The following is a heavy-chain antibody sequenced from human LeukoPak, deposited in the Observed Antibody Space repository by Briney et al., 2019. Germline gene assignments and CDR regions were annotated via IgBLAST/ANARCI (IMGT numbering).Heavy chain of an antibody. Sequence: GASVKVSCKASGYTFTNYYMHWVRQAPGEGLEWMGIINPTGGSTSYAQKFQGRVTMTRDTSTSTVYMELGSLRSEDTAVYYCARDLYHKIHSVMVTAPDYWGQGTLVIVSS. D-gene: IGHD2-21*02. CDR3: ARDLYHKIHSVMVTAPDY. V-gene: IGHV1-46*01. J-gene: IGHJ4*02. CDR1: GYTFTNYY. CDR2: INPTGGST.